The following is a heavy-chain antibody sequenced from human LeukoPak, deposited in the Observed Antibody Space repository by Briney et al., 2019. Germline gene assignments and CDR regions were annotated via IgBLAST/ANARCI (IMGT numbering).Heavy chain of an antibody. CDR3: ARGTLYYGSESYDY. V-gene: IGHV3-21*01. Sequence: PGGSLRLSCAASGFTFSSYSMNWVRQAPGKGLEWVSSISSSSSYIYYADSVKGRFTISRVNAKQSLYLQMNSLRAEDTAVYYCARGTLYYGSESYDYWGQGTLVIVSS. J-gene: IGHJ4*02. CDR2: ISSSSSYI. D-gene: IGHD3-10*01. CDR1: GFTFSSYS.